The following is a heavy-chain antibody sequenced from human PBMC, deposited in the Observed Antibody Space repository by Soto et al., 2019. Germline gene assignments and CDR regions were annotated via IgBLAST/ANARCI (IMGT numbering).Heavy chain of an antibody. Sequence: QVQLQESGPGLVKPSGTLSLTCAVSGDSISSSKWWSWVRQPPGKGLEWIGDIYHSGSTNYNPSLKSRVIISVDKSKNQFSLKLSSVTDADTAVYYWARGDRQQQRDYWGQGTLVTVSS. CDR2: IYHSGST. CDR3: ARGDRQQQRDY. CDR1: GDSISSSKW. D-gene: IGHD6-13*01. J-gene: IGHJ4*02. V-gene: IGHV4-4*02.